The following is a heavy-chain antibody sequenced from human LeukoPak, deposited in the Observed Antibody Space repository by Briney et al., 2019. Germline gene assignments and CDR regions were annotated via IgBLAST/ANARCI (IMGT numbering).Heavy chain of an antibody. D-gene: IGHD2-15*01. Sequence: GESLKISCKGSGYRFTSYWIGWVRQMPGKGLEWMGIIYPGDSDTRYSPSFQGQVTISADKYISTSSLQWSSLEASDTAMYYCARRPSPDCSGGSCYSDWFDPWGQGALVTVSS. J-gene: IGHJ5*02. V-gene: IGHV5-51*01. CDR1: GYRFTSYW. CDR3: ARRPSPDCSGGSCYSDWFDP. CDR2: IYPGDSDT.